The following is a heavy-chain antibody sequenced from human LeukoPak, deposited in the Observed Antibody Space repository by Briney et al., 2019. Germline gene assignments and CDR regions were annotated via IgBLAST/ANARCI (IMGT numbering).Heavy chain of an antibody. CDR3: ARASRQYGSGSSYYYYYYMDV. CDR1: GGSISSYY. Sequence: SETLSLTCTVSGGSISSYYWSWIRQPAGKGLEWIGRIYTSGSTNYNPSLKSRVTMSVDTSKNRFSLKLSSVTAADTAVYYCARASRQYGSGSSYYYYYYMDVWGKGTTVTVSS. J-gene: IGHJ6*03. CDR2: IYTSGST. D-gene: IGHD3-10*01. V-gene: IGHV4-4*07.